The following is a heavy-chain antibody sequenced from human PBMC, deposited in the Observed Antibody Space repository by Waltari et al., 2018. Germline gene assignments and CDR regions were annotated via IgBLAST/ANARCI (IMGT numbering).Heavy chain of an antibody. D-gene: IGHD1-26*01. CDR1: GYTFTDYY. V-gene: IGHV1-69-2*01. CDR2: VDSEDGET. J-gene: IGHJ4*02. Sequence: EVQLVQSGAEVKKPGATVKISCKASGYTFTDYYMHWVQQAPGKGLEWMGRVDSEDGETIYAEKFQGRVTITADTSTDTAYMELSSLRSEDTAVYYCATDLSGGGGHLGATNFDYWGQGTLVTVSS. CDR3: ATDLSGGGGHLGATNFDY.